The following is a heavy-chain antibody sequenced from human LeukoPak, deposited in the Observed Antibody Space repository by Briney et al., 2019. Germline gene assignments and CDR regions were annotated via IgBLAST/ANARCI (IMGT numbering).Heavy chain of an antibody. Sequence: PGGSLRISCAASGFTFSSYTMKWVRQAPGKGLEWVSSISSSGSYIYYADSVKGRFTISRDNSKNTLYLQMNSLRAEDTAVYYCAKVHTMIVSAGAFDIWGQGTMVTVSS. CDR1: GFTFSSYT. CDR2: ISSSGSYI. D-gene: IGHD3-22*01. J-gene: IGHJ3*02. V-gene: IGHV3-21*01. CDR3: AKVHTMIVSAGAFDI.